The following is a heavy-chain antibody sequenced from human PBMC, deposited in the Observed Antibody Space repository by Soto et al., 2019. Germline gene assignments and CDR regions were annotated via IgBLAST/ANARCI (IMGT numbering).Heavy chain of an antibody. V-gene: IGHV1-69*02. CDR3: ARGVSFLLWDAVDI. Sequence: QVQLVQSGAEVKKPGSSVKVSCKASGGTFSTYIISWVRQAPGQGLEWMGRIHPILNIANYAQKFPGRVTITANKATGTTYMELSILRAEDTAVYYCARGVSFLLWDAVDIWGQGTMVTVSS. J-gene: IGHJ3*02. D-gene: IGHD2-15*01. CDR2: IHPILNIA. CDR1: GGTFSTYI.